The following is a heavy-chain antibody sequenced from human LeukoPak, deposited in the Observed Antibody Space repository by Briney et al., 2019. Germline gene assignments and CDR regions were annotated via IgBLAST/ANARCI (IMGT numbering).Heavy chain of an antibody. CDR3: ARTSDGNWFEP. V-gene: IGHV3-20*04. J-gene: IGHJ5*02. D-gene: IGHD1-26*01. CDR2: INWNGGNT. Sequence: PGGSLRLSCAASGFTFDDYGMSWVRQGPGKGLGWVSGINWNGGNTGYADSVKGRFTIFRDNAKNSLYLEMDSLRVEDTASYYCARTSDGNWFEPWGQGTLVTGSS. CDR1: GFTFDDYG.